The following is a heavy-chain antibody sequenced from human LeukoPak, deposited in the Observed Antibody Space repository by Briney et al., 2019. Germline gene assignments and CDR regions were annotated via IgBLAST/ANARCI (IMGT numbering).Heavy chain of an antibody. J-gene: IGHJ3*02. CDR1: GFTVSSNY. CDR2: IYSGGST. CDR3: ARDPWFSSTSCFGAFDI. Sequence: GGSLRLSCAASGFTVSSNYMSWVRQAPGKGLEWVSVIYSGGSTYYADSVKGRFTISRDNSKNTLYLQMNSLRAEDTAVYYCARDPWFSSTSCFGAFDIWGQGTMVTVSS. V-gene: IGHV3-53*01. D-gene: IGHD2-2*01.